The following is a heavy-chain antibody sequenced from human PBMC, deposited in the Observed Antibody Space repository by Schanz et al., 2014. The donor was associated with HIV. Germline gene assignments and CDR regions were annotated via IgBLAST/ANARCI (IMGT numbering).Heavy chain of an antibody. J-gene: IGHJ4*02. Sequence: QVPLVQSGAEVKKPGSSVTVSCKASGGIFSYHAINWVRQAPGQGLEWMGGIIPIFGTANYAQKFQGRVTITADESTSTAYMELSSLRSEDTAVYYCARGRYYGSEFDYWGQGTLVTVSS. D-gene: IGHD3-10*01. CDR3: ARGRYYGSEFDY. V-gene: IGHV1-69*01. CDR1: GGIFSYHA. CDR2: IIPIFGTA.